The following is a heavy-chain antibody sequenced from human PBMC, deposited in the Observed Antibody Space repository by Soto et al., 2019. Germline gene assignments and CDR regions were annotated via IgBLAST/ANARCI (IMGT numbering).Heavy chain of an antibody. Sequence: GASVKVSCKASGYTFTSYYMHWVRQAPGQGLEWMGIINPSGGSTSYAQKFQGRVTMTRDTSTSTVYMELSSLRSEDTAVYYCARHIGAPDYYDSSGSYHGSFDIWGQGTMVSVSS. CDR2: INPSGGST. CDR1: GYTFTSYY. J-gene: IGHJ3*02. V-gene: IGHV1-46*01. D-gene: IGHD3-22*01. CDR3: ARHIGAPDYYDSSGSYHGSFDI.